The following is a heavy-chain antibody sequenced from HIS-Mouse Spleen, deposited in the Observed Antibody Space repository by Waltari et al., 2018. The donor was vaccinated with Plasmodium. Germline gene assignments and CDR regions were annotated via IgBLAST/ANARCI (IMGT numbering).Heavy chain of an antibody. J-gene: IGHJ3*02. CDR2: INPNRGGT. V-gene: IGHV1-2*02. Sequence: QVQLVQSGAEVKKPGASVKVSCKASGYTFTGYYMHWVRPAPGKGLEWMGGINPNRGGTNYAQKFQGRVTMTRDTSISTAYMELSRLRSDDTAVYYCARGGWLQLRVDAFDIWGQGTMVTVSS. CDR3: ARGGWLQLRVDAFDI. D-gene: IGHD5-12*01. CDR1: GYTFTGYY.